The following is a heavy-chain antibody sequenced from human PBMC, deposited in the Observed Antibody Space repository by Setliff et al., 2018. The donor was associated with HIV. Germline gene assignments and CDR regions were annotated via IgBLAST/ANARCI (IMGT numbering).Heavy chain of an antibody. CDR3: ASLNGFCSGRNCLPRGYFDS. CDR1: GYTFTSHG. CDR2: ITPLFGTT. V-gene: IGHV1-69*13. D-gene: IGHD2-15*01. J-gene: IGHJ4*02. Sequence: SVKVSCKASGYTFTSHGISWVRQAPGQGLEWMGGITPLFGTTNYAQKFQGRLTITADESTSTVFMELNGLTSEDTAVYYCASLNGFCSGRNCLPRGYFDSWGQGTLVTVSS.